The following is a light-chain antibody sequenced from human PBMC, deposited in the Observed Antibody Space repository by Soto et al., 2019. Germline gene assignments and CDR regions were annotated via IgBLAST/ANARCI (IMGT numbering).Light chain of an antibody. V-gene: IGLV2-14*01. CDR3: SSYTSSSLYV. CDR2: EVT. J-gene: IGLJ1*01. Sequence: QSVLTQPASVSGSPGQSITISCTGTSSDVGAYNSVSWYQQHPDKVPKLIIYEVTNRPSGVSNRFSGSKSGNTASLTISGLQAEDDADYYCSSYTSSSLYVFGTGTKVPS. CDR1: SSDVGAYNS.